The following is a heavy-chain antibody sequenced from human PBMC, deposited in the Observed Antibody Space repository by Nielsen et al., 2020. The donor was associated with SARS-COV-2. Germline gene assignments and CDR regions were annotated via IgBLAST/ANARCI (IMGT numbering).Heavy chain of an antibody. CDR1: GGSISSANNY. D-gene: IGHD3-22*01. Sequence: TLSLTCTVSGGSISSANNYWSWIRQHAGKGLEWIGRVHTSGSTNYKPSLNSRVTISVDTSKNQFSLKLSSVPAADTAVYYCARDRPAYYDSSGYLDYWGQGTLVTVSS. CDR3: ARDRPAYYDSSGYLDY. V-gene: IGHV4-61*02. CDR2: VHTSGST. J-gene: IGHJ4*02.